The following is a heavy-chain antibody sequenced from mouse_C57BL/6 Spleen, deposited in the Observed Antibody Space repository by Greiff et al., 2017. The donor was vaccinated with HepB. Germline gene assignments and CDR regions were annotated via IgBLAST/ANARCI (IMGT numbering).Heavy chain of an antibody. J-gene: IGHJ2*01. D-gene: IGHD2-3*01. CDR3: ARDDGYSHLDY. V-gene: IGHV5-6*01. CDR2: ISSGGSYT. Sequence: EVKLMESGGDLVKPGGSLKLSCAASGFTFSSYGMSWVRQTPDKRLEWVATISSGGSYTYYPDSVKGRFTISRDNAKNTLYLQMSSLKSEDTAMYYCARDDGYSHLDYWGQGTTLTVSS. CDR1: GFTFSSYG.